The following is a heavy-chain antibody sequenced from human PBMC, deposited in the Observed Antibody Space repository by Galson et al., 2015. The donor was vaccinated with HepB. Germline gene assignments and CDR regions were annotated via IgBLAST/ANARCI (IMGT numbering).Heavy chain of an antibody. V-gene: IGHV5-51*03. CDR3: ARRRFDSSTTYNFDY. CDR2: IFPDDSDI. CDR1: GYYFPTWW. J-gene: IGHJ4*02. Sequence: QSGAEVKKSGESLKISCKGSGYYFPTWWIGWVRQRPGKGLEWMGIIFPDDSDIRYSPSFQGQVTMSADRSINTAYLQWSSLKASDTAMYYCARRRFDSSTTYNFDYWGPGTLVTVSS. D-gene: IGHD2/OR15-2a*01.